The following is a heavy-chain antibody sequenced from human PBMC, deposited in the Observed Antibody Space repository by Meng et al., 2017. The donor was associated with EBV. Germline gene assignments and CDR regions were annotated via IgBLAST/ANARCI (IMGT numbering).Heavy chain of an antibody. CDR1: GYTFTSYY. V-gene: IGHV1-46*01. CDR3: ARGYSAFHFDY. Sequence: QVQLVQSGAEVKKPXXXXXVSCKASGYTFTSYYMHWVRQAPGQGLEWMGIINPSGGSTSYAQKFQGRVTMTRDTSTSTVYMELSSLRSEDTAVYYCARGYSAFHFDYWGQGTLVTVSS. D-gene: IGHD5-24*01. J-gene: IGHJ4*02. CDR2: INPSGGST.